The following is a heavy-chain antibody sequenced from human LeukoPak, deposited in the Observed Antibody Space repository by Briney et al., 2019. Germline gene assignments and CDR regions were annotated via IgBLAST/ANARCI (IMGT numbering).Heavy chain of an antibody. CDR3: GKDPGGSYSHFDF. V-gene: IGHV3-30*02. D-gene: IGHD1-26*01. CDR2: IRYDGSNK. J-gene: IGHJ4*02. CDR1: GFTFSSYG. Sequence: GGSLRLSCAASGFTFSSYGMHWVRQAPGKGLEWVAFIRYDGSNKYHTDSVRGRFTISRDNSKNTLYLQMNSLRAEDTAVYYCGKDPGGSYSHFDFWGQGTLVTVSS.